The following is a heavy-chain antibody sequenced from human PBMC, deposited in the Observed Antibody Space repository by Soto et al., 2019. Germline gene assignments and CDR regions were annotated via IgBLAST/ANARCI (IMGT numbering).Heavy chain of an antibody. CDR2: ISYDGSNK. D-gene: IGHD6-19*01. CDR1: GFTFSSYG. CDR3: AKDSGQWLVRYNTNYYGMDV. J-gene: IGHJ6*02. Sequence: PGGSLRLSCAASGFTFSSYGMHWVRQAPGKGLEWVAVISYDGSNKYYADSVKGRFTISRDNSKNTLYLQMNSLRAEDTAVYYCAKDSGQWLVRYNTNYYGMDVWGQGTKVTVSS. V-gene: IGHV3-30*18.